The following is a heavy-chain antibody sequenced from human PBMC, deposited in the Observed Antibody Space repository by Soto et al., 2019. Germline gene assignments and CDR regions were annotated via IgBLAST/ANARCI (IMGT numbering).Heavy chain of an antibody. CDR3: ARQETTENIDY. Sequence: SETLSLTCTVSGGSISSYYWSWIRQPPGKGLEWIGYIYYSGSTNYNPSLKSRVTISVDTSKNQFSLKLSSVTAADTAVYYCARQETTENIDYWGQGTLVTVSS. V-gene: IGHV4-59*08. CDR1: GGSISSYY. J-gene: IGHJ4*02. CDR2: IYYSGST. D-gene: IGHD4-4*01.